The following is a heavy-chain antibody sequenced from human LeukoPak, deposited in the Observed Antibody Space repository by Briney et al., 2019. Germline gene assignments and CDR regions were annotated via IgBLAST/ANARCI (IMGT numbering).Heavy chain of an antibody. D-gene: IGHD4-17*01. CDR3: AKRSGDYGYYIDY. CDR2: VSGSGGGT. Sequence: GGSLRLSCAASGFTFRSYAMSWVRQAPGKGLEWVSGVSGSGGGTYYADSVKGRFTISRDNSKNTLYLQMTSLRAEDTAVYYCAKRSGDYGYYIDYWGQGTLVTVSS. J-gene: IGHJ4*02. CDR1: GFTFRSYA. V-gene: IGHV3-23*01.